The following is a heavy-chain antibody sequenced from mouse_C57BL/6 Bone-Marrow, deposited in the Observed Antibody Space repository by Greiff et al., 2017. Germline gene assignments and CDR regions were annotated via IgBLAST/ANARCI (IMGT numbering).Heavy chain of an antibody. D-gene: IGHD2-2*01. CDR1: GYSITSGYY. Sequence: EVQLQESGPGLVKPSQSLSLTCSVTGYSITSGYYWNWIRQFPGNKLEWMGYISYDGSNNYNPSLKNRISITRDTSKNQFFLKLNSVTTEDTATYYCARKSTMVTNWGQGTLVTVSA. CDR2: ISYDGSN. V-gene: IGHV3-6*01. J-gene: IGHJ3*01. CDR3: ARKSTMVTN.